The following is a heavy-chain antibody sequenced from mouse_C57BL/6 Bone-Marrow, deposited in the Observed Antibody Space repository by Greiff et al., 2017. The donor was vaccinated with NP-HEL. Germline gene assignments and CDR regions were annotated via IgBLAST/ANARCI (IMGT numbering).Heavy chain of an antibody. CDR3: VRGMVTTGYAMDY. Sequence: EVKVVESGGGLVQPGASLRLSCAASGFTFTDYYMSWVRQPPGKAPEWLALIRNKANGYTTEYTASVKGRFTISRDNSQNILYLQMNTLRAEDSATYYCVRGMVTTGYAMDYWGQGTSVTVSS. D-gene: IGHD2-2*01. CDR1: GFTFTDYY. CDR2: IRNKANGYTT. V-gene: IGHV7-4*01. J-gene: IGHJ4*01.